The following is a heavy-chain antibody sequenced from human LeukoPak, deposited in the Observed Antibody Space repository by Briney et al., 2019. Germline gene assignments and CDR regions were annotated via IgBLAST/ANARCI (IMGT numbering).Heavy chain of an antibody. CDR1: GYSFTGNY. CDR2: INPNNGGT. V-gene: IGHV1-2*02. J-gene: IGHJ6*03. D-gene: IGHD2-2*01. CDR3: ARDPKVVGYCSSASCPTYYYYYYMDV. Sequence: ASVKVSCKASGYSFTGNYIHWVRQAPGQGLEWMGWINPNNGGTRYAQKLQGRVTMTTDTSTSTAYMELRSLRSDDTAVYYCARDPKVVGYCSSASCPTYYYYYYMDVWGKGTTVTISS.